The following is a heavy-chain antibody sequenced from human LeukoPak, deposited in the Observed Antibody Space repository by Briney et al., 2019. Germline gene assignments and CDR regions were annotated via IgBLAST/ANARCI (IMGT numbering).Heavy chain of an antibody. CDR3: ARADSSGYSLDENFDY. CDR1: GGTLSSYD. V-gene: IGHV1-69*04. D-gene: IGHD3-22*01. CDR2: IIPMFGIV. Sequence: SVKVSCKASGGTLSSYDINRVRQAPGQGLEWIGRIIPMFGIVNYAQNFQGRVTITADKSTNTAYMELSSLRSEDTAFYYCARADSSGYSLDENFDYWGQGTLVTVSS. J-gene: IGHJ4*02.